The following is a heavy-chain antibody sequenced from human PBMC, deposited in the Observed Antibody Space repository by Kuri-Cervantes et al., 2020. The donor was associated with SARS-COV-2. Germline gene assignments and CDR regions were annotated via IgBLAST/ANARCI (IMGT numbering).Heavy chain of an antibody. CDR3: ARVGAYLGYCSSTSCYGPFDY. D-gene: IGHD2-2*01. CDR2: IYHSGST. J-gene: IGHJ4*02. CDR1: GYSISSGYY. Sequence: GSLRLSCTVSGYSISSGYYWGWIRQPPGKGLEWIGSIYHSGSTYYNPSLKSRVTISVDTSKNQFSLKLSSATASDTAVYYCARVGAYLGYCSSTSCYGPFDYWGQGTLVTVSS. V-gene: IGHV4-38-2*02.